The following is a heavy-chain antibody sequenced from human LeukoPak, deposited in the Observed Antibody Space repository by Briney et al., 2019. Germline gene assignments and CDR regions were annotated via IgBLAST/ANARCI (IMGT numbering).Heavy chain of an antibody. CDR1: GFTFRSYG. Sequence: GGSLRLSCAASGFTFRSYGMHWVRQARGKGLEWVAIIWYDGSNQYYADSVKGRFTISRDNSKDTVYLQMSSLRAEDTAVYYCARNSGGTSGIIGSYFDPWGQGTLVTVSS. V-gene: IGHV3-33*01. J-gene: IGHJ4*02. D-gene: IGHD4-23*01. CDR2: IWYDGSNQ. CDR3: ARNSGGTSGIIGSYFDP.